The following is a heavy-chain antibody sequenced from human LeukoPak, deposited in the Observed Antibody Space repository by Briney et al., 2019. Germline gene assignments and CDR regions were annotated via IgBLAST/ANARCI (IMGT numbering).Heavy chain of an antibody. Sequence: GGSLRLSCAASGFTFSNAWMSWVRQAPGKGLEWVASINADGGEIHYVDSVKGRFTISRDNAKSSLYLQMNSLRAEDTAVYYCAELGITMIGGVWGKGTTVTISS. V-gene: IGHV3-7*01. CDR1: GFTFSNAW. J-gene: IGHJ6*04. CDR2: INADGGEI. D-gene: IGHD3-10*02. CDR3: AELGITMIGGV.